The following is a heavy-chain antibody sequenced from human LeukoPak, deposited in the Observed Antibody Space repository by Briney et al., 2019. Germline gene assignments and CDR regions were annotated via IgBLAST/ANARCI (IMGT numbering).Heavy chain of an antibody. V-gene: IGHV5-51*01. Sequence: GESLKISCKGSGYSFTSYWIGWVRQMPGKGLEWMGIIYPGDSDTRYSPSFQGQVTISADKSISTAYLQWSSLKASDTAMYYCARPVVPAAILPHDAFDIWGQGTMVTVSS. D-gene: IGHD2-2*02. CDR2: IYPGDSDT. J-gene: IGHJ3*02. CDR3: ARPVVPAAILPHDAFDI. CDR1: GYSFTSYW.